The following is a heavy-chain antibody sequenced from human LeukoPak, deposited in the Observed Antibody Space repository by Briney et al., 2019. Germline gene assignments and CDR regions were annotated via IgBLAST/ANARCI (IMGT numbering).Heavy chain of an antibody. Sequence: GGSLRLSCAASGFSFSSYAMSWVRQAPGKGLEWVSGISGSGDITYYADSVKGRFAISRDNSKNTLYLQVNSLRAEDTAIYYCAKGGSATITTGGFDPWGQGTLVTVSS. J-gene: IGHJ5*02. CDR2: ISGSGDIT. CDR3: AKGGSATITTGGFDP. CDR1: GFSFSSYA. D-gene: IGHD4-11*01. V-gene: IGHV3-23*01.